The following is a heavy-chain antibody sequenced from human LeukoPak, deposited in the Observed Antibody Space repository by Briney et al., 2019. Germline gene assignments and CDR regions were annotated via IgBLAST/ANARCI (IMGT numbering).Heavy chain of an antibody. J-gene: IGHJ4*02. CDR3: ATYRQVLLPFES. V-gene: IGHV3-30*04. CDR1: GFTFSSYA. Sequence: GRSLRLSCAASGFTFSSYAMHWVRQAPGKGLEWVAVISYDGSNKYDADSVKGRFTISRDNSKNTLYLQMNSLRAEDTAIYYCATYRQVLLPFESWGQGTLVTVSS. D-gene: IGHD2/OR15-2a*01. CDR2: ISYDGSNK.